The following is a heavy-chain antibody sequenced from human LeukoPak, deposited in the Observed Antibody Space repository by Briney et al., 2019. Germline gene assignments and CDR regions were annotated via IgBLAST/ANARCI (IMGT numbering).Heavy chain of an antibody. Sequence: PGGSLRLSCAASGFTFSSYYMSWVRQAPGKGLEWVSAISGSGGSTYYADSVKGRFTISRDNSKNTLYLQMNSLRAEDTAVYYCAKYVWGSYRTPSEIDYWGQGTLVTVSS. CDR3: AKYVWGSYRTPSEIDY. D-gene: IGHD3-16*02. V-gene: IGHV3-23*01. CDR1: GFTFSSYY. CDR2: ISGSGGST. J-gene: IGHJ4*02.